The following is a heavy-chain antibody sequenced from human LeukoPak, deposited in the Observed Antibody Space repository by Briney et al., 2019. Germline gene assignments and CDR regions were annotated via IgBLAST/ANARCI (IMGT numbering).Heavy chain of an antibody. D-gene: IGHD6-19*01. J-gene: IGHJ3*02. CDR3: ARVGSGGPRRAFDI. CDR1: GGSISDHY. Sequence: PSETLSLTCTVSGGSISDHYWSWIRQPPGKGLEWIGHIYDSGTSSYNPSLKSRVTMSEDTSKNQFSLKLNSVTAADTAMYFCARVGSGGPRRAFDIWGQETMVTVSS. V-gene: IGHV4-59*11. CDR2: IYDSGTS.